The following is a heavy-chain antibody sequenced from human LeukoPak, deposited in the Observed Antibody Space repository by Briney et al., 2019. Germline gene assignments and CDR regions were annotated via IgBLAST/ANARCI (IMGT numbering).Heavy chain of an antibody. Sequence: SETLSLTCTVSGGSISSYYWSWIRQPPGKGLEWIGYIHHSGSTYYNPSLKSRVTISVDRSKNQFSLKLSSVTAADTAVYYCARVGYYYGSGPESYNWFDPWGQGTLVTVSS. J-gene: IGHJ5*02. CDR1: GGSISSYY. V-gene: IGHV4-59*12. CDR3: ARVGYYYGSGPESYNWFDP. CDR2: IHHSGST. D-gene: IGHD3-10*01.